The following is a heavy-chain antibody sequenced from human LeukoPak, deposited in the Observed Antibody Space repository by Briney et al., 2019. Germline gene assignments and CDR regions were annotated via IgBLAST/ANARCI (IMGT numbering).Heavy chain of an antibody. CDR1: GYSLTSYW. CDR3: ARLYYGSGSLYYFDY. D-gene: IGHD3-10*01. Sequence: GESLKISCKGSGYSLTSYWIGWVRQMPGKGLEWMGSIYPGDSDTRYSPSFQGQVTISADKSISTAYLQWSSLKASDTAMYYCARLYYGSGSLYYFDYWGQGTLVTVSS. V-gene: IGHV5-51*01. J-gene: IGHJ4*02. CDR2: IYPGDSDT.